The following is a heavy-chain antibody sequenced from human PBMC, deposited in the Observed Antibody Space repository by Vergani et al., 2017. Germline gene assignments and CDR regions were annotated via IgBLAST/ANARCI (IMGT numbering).Heavy chain of an antibody. D-gene: IGHD1-1*01. CDR2: IGPGVSTV. CDR1: GFKFSDHY. CDR3: AKNPGISTTRHYYAMDV. Sequence: LEESGGGSVKPGGSLRLSCAASGFKFSDHYMSWIRQAPGTGLDWVSHIGPGVSTVTYTDSVTCPFTVSRDNDNNSLTLGMTTLRVEDTAVYYCAKNPGISTTRHYYAMDVWGQGTTVTVSS. V-gene: IGHV3-11*04. J-gene: IGHJ6*02.